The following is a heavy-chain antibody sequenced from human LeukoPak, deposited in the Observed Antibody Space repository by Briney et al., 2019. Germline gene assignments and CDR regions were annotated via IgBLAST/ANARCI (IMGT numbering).Heavy chain of an antibody. D-gene: IGHD5-18*01. J-gene: IGHJ4*02. CDR1: GGSFSGYY. Sequence: SGTLSLTCVVYGGSFSGYYWSWIRQPPGKGLEWIGEINHSGRTNYNPSLKSRVTISLDTSKNQFSLRLSSVTAADTAVYYCARDDTTMAVDYWGQGTLVTVSS. CDR2: INHSGRT. CDR3: ARDDTTMAVDY. V-gene: IGHV4-34*01.